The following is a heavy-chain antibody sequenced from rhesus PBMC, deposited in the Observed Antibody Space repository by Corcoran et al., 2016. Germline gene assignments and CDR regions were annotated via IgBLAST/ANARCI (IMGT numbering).Heavy chain of an antibody. CDR2: IGGSSGIT. CDR3: ARSQGVAAALDY. J-gene: IGHJ4*01. V-gene: IGHV4-165*02. D-gene: IGHD6-43*01. Sequence: QVQLQESGPGLVKPSETLSLTSAVSGGSITVFYWNLIPHTPGKGLEWLGYIGGSSGITYYNPSLTSRVSISTDTSKSNFSLKLRSVTAADTAMYYCARSQGVAAALDYWGQGVLGTVSS. CDR1: GGSITVFY.